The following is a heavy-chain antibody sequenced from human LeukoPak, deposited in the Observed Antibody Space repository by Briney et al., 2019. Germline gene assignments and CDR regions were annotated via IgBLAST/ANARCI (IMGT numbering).Heavy chain of an antibody. Sequence: GGSLRLSCAASGFMFSSYAMNWVRQAPGKGLEWVSSISSSSSYMYYADSVKGRFTISRDNAKNSLYLQMNSLRAEDTAVYYCARDPSGGDYWGQGTLVTVSS. CDR2: ISSSSSYM. J-gene: IGHJ4*02. CDR1: GFMFSSYA. V-gene: IGHV3-21*01. CDR3: ARDPSGGDY. D-gene: IGHD3-10*01.